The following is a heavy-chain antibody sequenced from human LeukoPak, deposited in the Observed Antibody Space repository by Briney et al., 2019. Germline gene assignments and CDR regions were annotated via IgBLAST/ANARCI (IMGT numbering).Heavy chain of an antibody. V-gene: IGHV3-53*01. CDR2: IYTGDTT. Sequence: PGGSLRLSCAASGFIVTNNYMSWVRQAPGKGLEWVSSIYTGDTTEYAGSVKGRFTISRDNSKNTLYLQMNSLRTEDTAVYYCATLYGGQRADGYWGQGTLVTVSS. J-gene: IGHJ4*02. CDR1: GFIVTNNY. CDR3: ATLYGGQRADGY. D-gene: IGHD2-15*01.